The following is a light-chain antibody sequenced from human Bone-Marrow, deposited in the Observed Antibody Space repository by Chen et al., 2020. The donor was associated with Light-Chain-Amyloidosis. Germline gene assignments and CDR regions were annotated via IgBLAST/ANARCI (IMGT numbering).Light chain of an antibody. CDR3: SSYTITSTLV. CDR1: SSDVGGDNH. V-gene: IGLV2-14*01. CDR2: EVT. J-gene: IGLJ1*01. Sequence: QSALTLPASVSGSRAQSITISCTGTSSDVGGDNHVSWYQQHPDKAPKLMIYEVTNRPAWVPDRFSGSKSDNTASLTISGLQTEDEADYFCSSYTITSTLVFGSGTRVTVL.